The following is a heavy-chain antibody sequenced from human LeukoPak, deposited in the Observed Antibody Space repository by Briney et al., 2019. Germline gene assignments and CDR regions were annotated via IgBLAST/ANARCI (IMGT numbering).Heavy chain of an antibody. D-gene: IGHD3-10*01. J-gene: IGHJ6*03. Sequence: PSETQSLTCTVSGDSISSYYWSWIRQPPGKGLEWIGYISYSGSTNYNPSLKSRVIISIDTSKNQFSLKLSSVTAADTAVFYCARHKMVRGIGYYYYMDVWGKGTTVTISS. CDR1: GDSISSYY. CDR2: ISYSGST. V-gene: IGHV4-59*08. CDR3: ARHKMVRGIGYYYYMDV.